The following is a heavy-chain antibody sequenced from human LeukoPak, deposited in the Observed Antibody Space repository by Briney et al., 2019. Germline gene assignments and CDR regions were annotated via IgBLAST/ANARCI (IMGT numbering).Heavy chain of an antibody. CDR2: ISSSSSTI. Sequence: GGSLRLSCAASGFTFSSYEMNWVRQAPGKGLEWVSDISSSSSTIYYADSVKGRFTISRDNAKNSLYLQMNSLRAEDTAVYYCARDPSYGSGSYWGQGTLVTVSS. D-gene: IGHD6-19*01. CDR1: GFTFSSYE. J-gene: IGHJ4*02. CDR3: ARDPSYGSGSY. V-gene: IGHV3-48*03.